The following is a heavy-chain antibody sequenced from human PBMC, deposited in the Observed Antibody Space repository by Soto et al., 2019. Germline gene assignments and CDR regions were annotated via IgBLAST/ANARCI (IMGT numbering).Heavy chain of an antibody. Sequence: ASVKVSCKASGYTFTSYDINWVRQATXQGLEWMGWMNPNSGNTGYAQKFQGRVTMTRNTSISTAYMELSSLRSEDTAVYYCARGRTGTIFGVVKYYFDHWGQGTLVTVSS. CDR3: ARGRTGTIFGVVKYYFDH. CDR1: GYTFTSYD. CDR2: MNPNSGNT. V-gene: IGHV1-8*01. D-gene: IGHD3-3*01. J-gene: IGHJ4*02.